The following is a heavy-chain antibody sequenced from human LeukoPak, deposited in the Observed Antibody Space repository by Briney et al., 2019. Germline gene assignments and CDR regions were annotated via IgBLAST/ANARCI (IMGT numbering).Heavy chain of an antibody. D-gene: IGHD1-26*01. CDR1: GGSISRGTYY. CDR2: ISTSGST. J-gene: IGHJ4*02. CDR3: ARDLSGTGATTLAY. Sequence: SQTLSLTCTVSGGSISRGTYYWSWIRQPAGKGPQWIGRISTSGSTHYNPSLESRLTISIDTSKNQFSLKLSSVTAADTAVYYCARDLSGTGATTLAYWGLGTLATVSS. V-gene: IGHV4-61*02.